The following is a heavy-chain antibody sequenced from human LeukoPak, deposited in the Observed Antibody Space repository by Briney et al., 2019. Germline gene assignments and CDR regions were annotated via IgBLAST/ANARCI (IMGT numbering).Heavy chain of an antibody. J-gene: IGHJ4*02. V-gene: IGHV1-2*02. CDR2: INPNSGGT. CDR1: GYTFTGYY. CDR3: ARVSGYCSSTSCYTKYTFDY. Sequence: ASVKVSCKASGYTFTGYYMHWVRQAPEQGLEWMGWINPNSGGTNYAQKFQGRVTMTRDTSISTAYMELSRLRSDDTAVYYCARVSGYCSSTSCYTKYTFDYWGQGTLVTVSS. D-gene: IGHD2-2*02.